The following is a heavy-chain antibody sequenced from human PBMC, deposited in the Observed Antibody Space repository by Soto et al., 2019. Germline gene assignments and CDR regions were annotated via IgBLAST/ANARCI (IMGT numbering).Heavy chain of an antibody. CDR3: AKMFYYGSGSYYSVEYFDY. CDR2: ISGGGTYT. V-gene: IGHV3-23*01. CDR1: GFAFSNYP. Sequence: GGSLRLSCAASGFAFSNYPMTWVRQAPGKGLEWVSGISGGGTYTYYADSVKGRFAISRDNSKTTLYLQMDSLRAEDTAVYYCAKMFYYGSGSYYSVEYFDYWGQGTLVTVSS. D-gene: IGHD3-10*01. J-gene: IGHJ4*02.